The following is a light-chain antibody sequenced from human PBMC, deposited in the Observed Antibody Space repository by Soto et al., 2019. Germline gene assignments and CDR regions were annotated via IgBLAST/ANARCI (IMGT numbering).Light chain of an antibody. J-gene: IGKJ1*01. CDR1: QSVRSN. Sequence: EIVMTQSPATLSVSPGERATLSCRASQSVRSNLAWYQRKPGQAPRLLIYGASTRATGISARFSGSGSGTEFSLTISSLQSEDFAVYYCQQYNNWWRFGQGTKGDIK. CDR3: QQYNNWWR. CDR2: GAS. V-gene: IGKV3-15*01.